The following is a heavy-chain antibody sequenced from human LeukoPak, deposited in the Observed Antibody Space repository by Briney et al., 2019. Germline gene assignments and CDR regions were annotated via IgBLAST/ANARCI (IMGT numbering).Heavy chain of an antibody. Sequence: GGSLRLSCAASGFTFSSYSMNWVRQAPGKGLEWVSSISSSSSYIYYADSVKGRFTISRDNAKNSLYLQMNSLRAEDTAVYYCARGCIAVAGSFDYWGQGTLVTVSS. D-gene: IGHD6-19*01. CDR3: ARGCIAVAGSFDY. V-gene: IGHV3-21*01. J-gene: IGHJ4*02. CDR1: GFTFSSYS. CDR2: ISSSSSYI.